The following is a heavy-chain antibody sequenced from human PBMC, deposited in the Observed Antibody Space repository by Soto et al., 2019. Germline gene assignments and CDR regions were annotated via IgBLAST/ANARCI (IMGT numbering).Heavy chain of an antibody. J-gene: IGHJ4*02. CDR1: GFSFSIYG. D-gene: IGHD6-19*01. CDR2: ISYDGRNK. V-gene: IGHV3-30*18. CDR3: AKPYPDSSGWYYFDY. Sequence: GESLKISCVASGFSFSIYGMHWVRQAPGKGLEWVAVISYDGRNKFYADSVKGRFTISRDNSKNTLYLQMNSLRAEDTAVYYCAKPYPDSSGWYYFDYWGQGTLVTVSS.